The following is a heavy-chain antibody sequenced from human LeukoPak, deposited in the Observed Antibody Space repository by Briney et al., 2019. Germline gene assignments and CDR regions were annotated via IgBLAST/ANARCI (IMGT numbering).Heavy chain of an antibody. V-gene: IGHV1-69*04. D-gene: IGHD2-21*02. CDR2: IIPIFGIA. Sequence: ASVKVSCKASGGTFSSYAISWVRQAPGQGLEWMGRIIPIFGIANYAQKFQGRVTITADKSTSTAYMELSSLRSEDTAVYYCARAYVRGGDSVFDPWGQGTLVTVSS. CDR3: ARAYVRGGDSVFDP. CDR1: GGTFSSYA. J-gene: IGHJ5*02.